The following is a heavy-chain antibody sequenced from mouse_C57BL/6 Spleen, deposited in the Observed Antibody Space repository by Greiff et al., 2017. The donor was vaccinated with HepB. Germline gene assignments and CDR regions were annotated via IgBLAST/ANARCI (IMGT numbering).Heavy chain of an antibody. CDR1: GYSITSGYY. CDR3: ARGIYYYGSPYYFDY. Sequence: DVQLQESGPGLVKPSQSLSLTCSVTGYSITSGYYWNWIRQFPGNKLEWMGYISYDGSNNYNPSLKNRISITRDTSKNQFFLKLNSVTTEDTATYYCARGIYYYGSPYYFDYWGQGTTLTVSS. D-gene: IGHD1-1*01. CDR2: ISYDGSN. J-gene: IGHJ2*01. V-gene: IGHV3-6*01.